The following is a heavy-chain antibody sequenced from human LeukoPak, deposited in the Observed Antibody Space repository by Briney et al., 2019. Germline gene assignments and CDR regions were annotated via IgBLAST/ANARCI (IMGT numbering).Heavy chain of an antibody. CDR2: IYYSGST. CDR1: GGSISSSSYY. CDR3: ARPASGYLGY. D-gene: IGHD2-15*01. V-gene: IGHV4-39*01. Sequence: SETLSLTCTVSGGSISSSSYYWGWIRQPPGKGLEWIGSIYYSGSTYYNPSLKSRVTISVDTSKNQFSLKLSSVTAADTAVYYCARPASGYLGYWGQGTLVTVSS. J-gene: IGHJ4*02.